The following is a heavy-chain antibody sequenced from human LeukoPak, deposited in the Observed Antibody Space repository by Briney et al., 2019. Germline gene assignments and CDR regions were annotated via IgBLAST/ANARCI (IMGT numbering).Heavy chain of an antibody. Sequence: ASVKVSCKASGYTFTSYGISWVRQAPGQGLEWMGGIIPIFGTANYAQKFQGRVTITADESTSTAYMELSSLRSEDTAVYYCARNGAGEGIAAAGYYYYGMDVWGQGTTVTVSS. CDR2: IIPIFGTA. CDR1: GYTFTSYG. V-gene: IGHV1-69*13. D-gene: IGHD6-13*01. J-gene: IGHJ6*02. CDR3: ARNGAGEGIAAAGYYYYGMDV.